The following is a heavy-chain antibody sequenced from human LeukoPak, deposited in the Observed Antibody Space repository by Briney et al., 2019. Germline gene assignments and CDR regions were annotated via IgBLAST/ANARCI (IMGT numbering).Heavy chain of an antibody. D-gene: IGHD1-1*01. CDR1: GGSVSRDSYY. CDR2: IYYSGSS. Sequence: PSETLSLTCTVSGGSVSRDSYYWSWIRQPPGKGLEWIVYIYYSGSSNYNPSLKSRVTISVDTSKNQVSLKLSSVIAADTAVYYCATRPSGSDRFLPYFDYWGQGTLVT. J-gene: IGHJ4*02. CDR3: ATRPSGSDRFLPYFDY. V-gene: IGHV4-61*01.